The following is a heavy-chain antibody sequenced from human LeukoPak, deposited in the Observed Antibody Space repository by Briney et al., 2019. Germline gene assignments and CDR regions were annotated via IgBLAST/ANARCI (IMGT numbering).Heavy chain of an antibody. CDR1: GFTFSNYA. CDR3: ARDAGVVKFDY. D-gene: IGHD3-10*01. V-gene: IGHV3-64*01. J-gene: IGHJ4*02. Sequence: GGSLRLSCAASGFTFSNYAMHWVRQAPGKGLEYVSSISGNGGSTEYANSVKGGFTISRDNSKNTLFLRMGSLRAEDTAVYYCARDAGVVKFDYWGQGTLATVSS. CDR2: ISGNGGST.